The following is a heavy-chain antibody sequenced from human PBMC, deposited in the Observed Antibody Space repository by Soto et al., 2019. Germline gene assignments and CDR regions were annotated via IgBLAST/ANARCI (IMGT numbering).Heavy chain of an antibody. CDR3: ARDGGYDDYYYYGMDV. V-gene: IGHV3-33*01. Sequence: QVQLVESGGGVVQPGRSLRLSCAASGFTFSSYGMHWVRQAPGKGLEWVAVIWYDGSNKYYADSVKGRFTISRDNSKNTLYLQMNRLRAEDTAVYYCARDGGYDDYYYYGMDVWGQGTTVTVSS. CDR1: GFTFSSYG. CDR2: IWYDGSNK. J-gene: IGHJ6*02. D-gene: IGHD5-12*01.